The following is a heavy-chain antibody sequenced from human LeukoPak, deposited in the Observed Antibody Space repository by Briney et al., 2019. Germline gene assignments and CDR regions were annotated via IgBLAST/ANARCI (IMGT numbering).Heavy chain of an antibody. J-gene: IGHJ4*02. CDR3: AIHLKLRYFDWLPGGPPFSF. Sequence: ASVKVSCKASGYTFTSYYMHWVRQAPGQGLEWMGIINPSGGSTSYAQKFQGRVTMTRDTSTSTVYMELSSLRSEDTAAYYCAIHLKLRYFDWLPGGPPFSFWGQGTLVTVSS. CDR1: GYTFTSYY. V-gene: IGHV1-46*01. D-gene: IGHD3-9*01. CDR2: INPSGGST.